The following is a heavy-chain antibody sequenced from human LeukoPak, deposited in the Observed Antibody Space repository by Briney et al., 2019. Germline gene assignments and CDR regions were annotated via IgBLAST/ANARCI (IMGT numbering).Heavy chain of an antibody. V-gene: IGHV1-69*05. J-gene: IGHJ4*02. CDR3: ARDALGNYYVSSGYYLDY. CDR1: GGTFSSYA. Sequence: ASVKVSCKASGGTFSSYAISWVRQAPGQGLEWMGRIIPIFGTANYAQKFQGRVTITTDESTSTAYMELSSLRSEDTAVYYCARDALGNYYVSSGYYLDYWGQGTLVTVSS. CDR2: IIPIFGTA. D-gene: IGHD3-22*01.